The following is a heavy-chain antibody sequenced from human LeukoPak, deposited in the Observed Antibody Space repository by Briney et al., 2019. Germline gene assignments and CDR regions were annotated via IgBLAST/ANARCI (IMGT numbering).Heavy chain of an antibody. V-gene: IGHV4-30-4*01. CDR3: ARERPLDTVVSQDF. D-gene: IGHD4-23*01. J-gene: IGHJ4*02. CDR2: ISYSGTT. Sequence: SETLSLTCTVSGGSISSGDYYWSWIRQPPGKGLEWIGYISYSGTTYYNPSLKSRGTISEDTSKNQFSLSLASVTVADTAVYYCARERPLDTVVSQDFWGQGTLVIVSS. CDR1: GGSISSGDYY.